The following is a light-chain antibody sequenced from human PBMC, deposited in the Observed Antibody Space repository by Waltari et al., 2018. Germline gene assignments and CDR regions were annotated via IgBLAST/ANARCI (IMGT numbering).Light chain of an antibody. Sequence: SYELTQPPSVSVSPGQTATITCSGERLGNQFVCWYQQKEGQAPLLVIYQDDKRSPDIPARVSGSNAGNTATLIISETQATDEADYFCQAWVGSNVVFGGGTKLTVL. CDR2: QDD. CDR1: RLGNQF. J-gene: IGLJ2*01. V-gene: IGLV3-1*01. CDR3: QAWVGSNVV.